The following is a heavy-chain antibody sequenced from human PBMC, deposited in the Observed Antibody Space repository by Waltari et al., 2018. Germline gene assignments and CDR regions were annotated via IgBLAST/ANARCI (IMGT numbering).Heavy chain of an antibody. J-gene: IGHJ4*02. D-gene: IGHD6-13*01. CDR2: ISYDGSNK. V-gene: IGHV3-30*18. CDR1: GFTFSSYG. Sequence: QVQLVESGGGVVQPGRSLRLSCAASGFTFSSYGMHWVRQAPGKGLEWVAVISYDGSNKYYADSVKGRVTISRDNSKNTLYLQMNSLRAEDTAVYYCAKDLEGYSSSSFDYWGQGTLVTVSS. CDR3: AKDLEGYSSSSFDY.